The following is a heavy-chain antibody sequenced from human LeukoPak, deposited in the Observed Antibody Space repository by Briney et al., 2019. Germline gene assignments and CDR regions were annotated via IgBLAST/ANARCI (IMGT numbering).Heavy chain of an antibody. J-gene: IGHJ5*02. CDR1: GGSISSSSYY. V-gene: IGHV4-39*07. CDR2: IYYSGST. D-gene: IGHD2-2*02. Sequence: SETLSLTCTVSGGSISSSSYYWGWVRQPPGRGREWIGSIYYSGSTYDNPSRKSRVTISVNTCKNQFSLKLSSVPAADTAVYYCARVIKVVVPAAIRVWFDPWGQGTLVTVSS. CDR3: ARVIKVVVPAAIRVWFDP.